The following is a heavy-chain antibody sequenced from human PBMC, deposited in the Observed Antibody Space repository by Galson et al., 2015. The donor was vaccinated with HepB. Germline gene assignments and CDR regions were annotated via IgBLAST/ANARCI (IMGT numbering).Heavy chain of an antibody. J-gene: IGHJ4*02. CDR2: ISYDGSNK. Sequence: SLRLSCAASGFTFSSYAMHWVRQAPGKGLEWVAVISYDGSNKYYADSVKGRFTISRDNSKNTLYLQMNSLRAEDTAVYYCARSSGYFDWLPNGGYFDYWGQGTLVTVSS. V-gene: IGHV3-30*04. D-gene: IGHD3-9*01. CDR3: ARSSGYFDWLPNGGYFDY. CDR1: GFTFSSYA.